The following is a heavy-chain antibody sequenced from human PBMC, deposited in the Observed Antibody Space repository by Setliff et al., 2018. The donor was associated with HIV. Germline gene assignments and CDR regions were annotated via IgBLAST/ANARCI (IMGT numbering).Heavy chain of an antibody. CDR3: ARDVAYTGYNSDS. D-gene: IGHD5-18*01. Sequence: PSVKVSCKASGYRFTSYHISWVRQAPGQGLEWLGRISASNGQTDYGHNYQGRLSMTTDSSTTTAYMELASLRIDDTAVYYCARDVAYTGYNSDSWGQGTLVTVSS. CDR2: ISASNGQT. J-gene: IGHJ5*01. V-gene: IGHV1-18*01. CDR1: GYRFTSYH.